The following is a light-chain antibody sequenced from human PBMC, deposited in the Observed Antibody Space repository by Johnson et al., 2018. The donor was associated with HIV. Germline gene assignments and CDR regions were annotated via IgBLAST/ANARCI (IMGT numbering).Light chain of an antibody. Sequence: QSVLTQPPSVSAAPGQKVTISCSGSSSNIGKNYVSWYQVLPGTAPKLLIYKNNKRPSGIPDRFSGSKYGTSATLGITGLQPGDEAGYYCGTWDSSLSYPYVVGTGTKVTVL. J-gene: IGLJ1*01. CDR1: SSNIGKNY. CDR2: KNN. CDR3: GTWDSSLSYPYV. V-gene: IGLV1-51*02.